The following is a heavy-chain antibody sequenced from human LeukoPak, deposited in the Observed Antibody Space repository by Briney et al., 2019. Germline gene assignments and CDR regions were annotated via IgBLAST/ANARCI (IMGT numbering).Heavy chain of an antibody. Sequence: SETLSLTCAVYGGSFGGYYWSWIRQPPGKGLEWIGDIKHSGSTNYNPSLKSRVTISVDTSKNQFSLKLSSVTAADTAVYYCARGGVLLWFGESYYFDYWGQGTLVTVSS. CDR1: GGSFGGYY. D-gene: IGHD3-10*01. J-gene: IGHJ4*02. CDR2: IKHSGST. CDR3: ARGGVLLWFGESYYFDY. V-gene: IGHV4-34*01.